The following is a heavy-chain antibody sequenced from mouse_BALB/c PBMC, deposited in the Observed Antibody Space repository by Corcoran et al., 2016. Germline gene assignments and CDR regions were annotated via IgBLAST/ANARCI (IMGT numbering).Heavy chain of an antibody. V-gene: IGHV1-9*01. Sequence: QVQLQQSGAELMKPGASVKISCKATGYTFSSYWIEWVKQRPGHGLEWIGEILPGSGSTNYNEKFEGKATFTADTSSNTAYMQLSSLTSEDSAVYYCARAKLCYAMDYWGQGTSVTVSS. CDR1: GYTFSSYW. J-gene: IGHJ4*01. D-gene: IGHD6-1*01. CDR2: ILPGSGST. CDR3: ARAKLCYAMDY.